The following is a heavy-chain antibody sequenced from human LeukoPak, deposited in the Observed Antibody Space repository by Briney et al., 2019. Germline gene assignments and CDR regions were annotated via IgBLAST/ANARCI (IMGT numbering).Heavy chain of an antibody. D-gene: IGHD3-3*01. V-gene: IGHV1-2*02. CDR1: GYTFTGYY. J-gene: IGHJ4*02. CDR2: INPNSGGT. Sequence: GASVKVSCKASGYTFTGYYMHWVRQAPGQGLEWMGWINPNSGGTNYAQKFQGRVTMTRDTSVSTAYMELSRLRSDDTAVYYCARDRRYDFWSGYPYYFDYWGQGTLVTVSS. CDR3: ARDRRYDFWSGYPYYFDY.